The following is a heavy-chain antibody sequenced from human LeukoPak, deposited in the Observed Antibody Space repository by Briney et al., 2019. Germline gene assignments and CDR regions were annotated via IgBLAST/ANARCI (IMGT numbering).Heavy chain of an antibody. V-gene: IGHV1-2*02. CDR1: GYTFTGYF. J-gene: IGHJ3*01. D-gene: IGHD2-15*01. CDR3: ARDAGYCGVTNCHPLYVFDL. Sequence: ASVKASCKTSGYTFTGYFIHWVRQAPGQGPEWMGWINPNSGAATYAQKFLGRVTMTRDTSINIASMELSRLRSDDTAVYYCARDAGYCGVTNCHPLYVFDLWGQGTMVTVST. CDR2: INPNSGAA.